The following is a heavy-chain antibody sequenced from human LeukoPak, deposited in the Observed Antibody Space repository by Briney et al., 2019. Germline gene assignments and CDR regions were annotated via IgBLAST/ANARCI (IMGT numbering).Heavy chain of an antibody. D-gene: IGHD3-16*02. J-gene: IGHJ4*02. Sequence: GGSLRLSCAASGFTFSSYAMSWVRQAPGKGLEWVSAISGSGGSTYYADSVKGRFTISRDNSKNTLYLQMNSLRAEDTAVYYCAKEAQGSRELSPHFDYWGQGTLVTVSS. CDR3: AKEAQGSRELSPHFDY. CDR2: ISGSGGST. CDR1: GFTFSSYA. V-gene: IGHV3-23*01.